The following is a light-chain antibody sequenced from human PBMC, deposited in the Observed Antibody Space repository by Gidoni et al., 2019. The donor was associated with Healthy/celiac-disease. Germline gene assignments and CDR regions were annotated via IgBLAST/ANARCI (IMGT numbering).Light chain of an antibody. V-gene: IGKV4-1*01. CDR2: WAS. CDR1: QSVLYSSNNKNY. Sequence: DIVMTQSPDSLSVSLGERATLNCKSSQSVLYSSNNKNYLAWYQQKPGQPPKLLIYWASTRESGVPDRFSGSGSGTDFTLTISSLQAEDVAVYYCQQYDSTPFTFGPGTKVDIK. CDR3: QQYDSTPFT. J-gene: IGKJ3*01.